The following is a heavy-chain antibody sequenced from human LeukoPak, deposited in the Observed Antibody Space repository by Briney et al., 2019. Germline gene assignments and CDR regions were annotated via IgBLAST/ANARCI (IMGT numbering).Heavy chain of an antibody. CDR3: AKELLWFGGPGGMDV. V-gene: IGHV3-30*18. D-gene: IGHD3-10*01. J-gene: IGHJ6*02. CDR1: GFTFSSYG. CDR2: ISYDGSNK. Sequence: GGSLRLSCAASGFTFSSYGMHWVRQAPGKGLEWVAVISYDGSNKYYADSVKGRFTISRDNSKNTLYLQMNSLRAEDTAVYYCAKELLWFGGPGGMDVWGQGTTVTVSS.